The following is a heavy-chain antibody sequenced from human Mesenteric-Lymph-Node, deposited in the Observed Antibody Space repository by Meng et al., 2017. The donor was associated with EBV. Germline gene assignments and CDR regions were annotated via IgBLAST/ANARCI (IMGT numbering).Heavy chain of an antibody. CDR1: GGSISSSSYY. J-gene: IGHJ4*02. V-gene: IGHV4-39*01. D-gene: IGHD6-13*01. CDR3: ARHEDSSSWYDY. CDR2: IYYSGST. Sequence: LQESGPGRVTPSQTLSLTCAVSGGSISSSSYYWGWIRQPPGKGLEWIGSIYYSGSTYYNPSLKSRVTISVDTSKNQFSLKLSSVTAADTAVYYCARHEDSSSWYDYWGQGTLVTVSS.